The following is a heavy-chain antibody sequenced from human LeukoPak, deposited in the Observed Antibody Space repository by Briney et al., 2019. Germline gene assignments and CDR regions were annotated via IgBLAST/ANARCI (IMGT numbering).Heavy chain of an antibody. V-gene: IGHV3-53*01. CDR2: IYSGGNT. CDR3: VRDSSSGWYHAY. CDR1: GFTVSSNY. Sequence: GGSLRLSCAASGFTVSSNYMSWDRQAPAKGLEWVSVIYSGGNTYYADSVKGRFTISRDNSKNTLYLQMNSLRDEDTAVYYCVRDSSSGWYHAYWGQGTLVTVSS. J-gene: IGHJ4*02. D-gene: IGHD6-19*01.